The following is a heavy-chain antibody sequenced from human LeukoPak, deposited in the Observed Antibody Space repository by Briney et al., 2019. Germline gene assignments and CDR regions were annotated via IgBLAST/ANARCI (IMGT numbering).Heavy chain of an antibody. V-gene: IGHV1-18*01. D-gene: IGHD5-18*01. CDR1: GYTFTSYG. J-gene: IGHJ6*02. CDR3: ARGRGYGYGYGERFYGMDV. Sequence: ASVKVSCKASGYTFTSYGISWVRQAPGQGLEWMGWISAYNGNTNYAQKLQGRVTMTTDTSTSTAYMELRSLRSDDTAVYYCARGRGYGYGYGERFYGMDVWGQGTTVTVSS. CDR2: ISAYNGNT.